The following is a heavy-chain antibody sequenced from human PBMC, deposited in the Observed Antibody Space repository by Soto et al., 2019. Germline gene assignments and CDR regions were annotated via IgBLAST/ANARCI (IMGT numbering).Heavy chain of an antibody. Sequence: SESLSHTSNVSGSLIKCRAYYRSWTLHPPWKGLEWIAYIYYSGIIYYNPSLKSRVTMSRDTSKNQFSLKLDSVTAADTAVYYCAREVGEVDYSSSSDAFDIWGQGTMVS. J-gene: IGHJ3*02. V-gene: IGHV4-30-4*02. CDR1: GSLIKCRAYY. CDR2: IYYSGII. D-gene: IGHD6-6*01. CDR3: AREVGEVDYSSSSDAFDI.